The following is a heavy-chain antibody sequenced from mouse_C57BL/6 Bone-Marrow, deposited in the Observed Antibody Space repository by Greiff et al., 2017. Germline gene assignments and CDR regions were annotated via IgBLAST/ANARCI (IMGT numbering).Heavy chain of an antibody. CDR3: ARDWAFDY. J-gene: IGHJ2*01. V-gene: IGHV5-16*01. CDR1: GFTFSDYY. CDR2: INYDGSST. D-gene: IGHD4-1*01. Sequence: DVKLVESEGGLVQPGSSMKLSCTASGFTFSDYYMAWVRQVPEKGLEWVANINYDGSSTYYLDSLKSRFIISRDNAKNILYLQMSSLKSEDTATYYCARDWAFDYWGQGTTLTVSS.